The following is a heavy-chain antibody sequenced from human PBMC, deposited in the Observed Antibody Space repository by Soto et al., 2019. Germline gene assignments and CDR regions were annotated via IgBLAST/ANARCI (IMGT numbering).Heavy chain of an antibody. CDR2: IYYSGST. Sequence: QMQLQESGPGLVKPSETLSLTCTVSGGSISSYYWSWIRQPPGKGLEWIGYIYYSGSTNYNPSLKRRVTIAVDTSKNQFSLKLISVTAADTAVYYCARGNTMVRGAYFDYWGQGTLVTVSS. CDR1: GGSISSYY. CDR3: ARGNTMVRGAYFDY. D-gene: IGHD3-10*01. V-gene: IGHV4-59*01. J-gene: IGHJ4*02.